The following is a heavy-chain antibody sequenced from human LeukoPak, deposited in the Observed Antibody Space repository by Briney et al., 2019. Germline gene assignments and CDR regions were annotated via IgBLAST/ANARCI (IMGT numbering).Heavy chain of an antibody. CDR2: INPNTGDT. CDR3: ARERISRFDS. CDR1: GYIFTDYY. J-gene: IGHJ4*02. D-gene: IGHD2/OR15-2a*01. Sequence: GASVKVSCKASGYIFTDYYIHWIRQAPGQGLEWMGWINPNTGDTNYAQKFQGRVTMTSNTSITTAYMQMTRLRSDDTAVYYCARERISRFDSWGQGTLVTVS. V-gene: IGHV1-2*02.